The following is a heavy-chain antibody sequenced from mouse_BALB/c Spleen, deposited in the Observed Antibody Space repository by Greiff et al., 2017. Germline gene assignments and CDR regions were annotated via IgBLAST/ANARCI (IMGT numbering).Heavy chain of an antibody. V-gene: IGHV3-6*02. CDR2: ISYDGSN. J-gene: IGHJ2*01. CDR3: ARGGNSFDY. D-gene: IGHD2-1*01. CDR1: GYSFTSGYF. Sequence: EVQLQESGPGLVKPSQSLSLSCSVTGYSFTSGYFWYWIRQFPGNILEWMGFISYDGSNNYNPTLTNRISITRDTSKNQLFLKLNSVTTEDTATYYCARGGNSFDYWGQGTTLTVSS.